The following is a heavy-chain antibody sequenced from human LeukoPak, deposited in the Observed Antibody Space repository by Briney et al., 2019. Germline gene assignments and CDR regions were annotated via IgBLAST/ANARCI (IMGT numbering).Heavy chain of an antibody. CDR1: GFTFGDYA. Sequence: QPGRSLGLSCTASGFTFGDYAMSWVRQAPGKGLEWVGFIRSKAYGGTTEYAASVKGRFTISRDDSKSIAYLQMNSLKTEDTAVYYCTRDLDIVVVPAYYFDYWGQGTLVTVSS. D-gene: IGHD2-2*01. V-gene: IGHV3-49*04. J-gene: IGHJ4*02. CDR3: TRDLDIVVVPAYYFDY. CDR2: IRSKAYGGTT.